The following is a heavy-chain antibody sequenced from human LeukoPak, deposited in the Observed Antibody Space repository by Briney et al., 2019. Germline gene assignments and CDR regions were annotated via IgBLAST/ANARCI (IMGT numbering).Heavy chain of an antibody. J-gene: IGHJ5*02. CDR2: FDPEDGET. CDR1: GYTLTELS. V-gene: IGHV1-24*01. D-gene: IGHD6-13*01. CDR3: ARDPSPYSSSWYWFDP. Sequence: ASVKVSCKVSGYTLTELSMHWVRQAPGKGLEWMGGFDPEDGETIYAQRFRGRVTMTEDTSTDTAYMELSSLRSDDTAVYYCARDPSPYSSSWYWFDPWGQGTLVTVSS.